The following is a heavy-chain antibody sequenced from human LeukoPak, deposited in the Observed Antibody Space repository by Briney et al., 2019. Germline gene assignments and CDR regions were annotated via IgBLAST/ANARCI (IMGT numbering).Heavy chain of an antibody. CDR3: AKDAAGFLEGIDY. Sequence: GGSLSLSCAVSGFTFSGYAMSWVRQAPGKGLEWVSAISGSGGSTYYADSVKGRFTISRGNSKNTLYLQMNSLRAEDTAVYYCAKDAAGFLEGIDYWGQGTLVTVSS. V-gene: IGHV3-23*01. D-gene: IGHD3-3*01. J-gene: IGHJ4*02. CDR2: ISGSGGST. CDR1: GFTFSGYA.